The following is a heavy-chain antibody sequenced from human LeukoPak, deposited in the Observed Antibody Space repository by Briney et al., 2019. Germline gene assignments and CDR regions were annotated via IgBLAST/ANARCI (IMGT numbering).Heavy chain of an antibody. D-gene: IGHD3-22*01. Sequence: PSETLSLTCTVSGGSISSGSYYWSWIRQPAGKGLEWIGRIYTSGSTNYNPSLKSRVTISVDTSKNQFSLKLSSVTAADTAVYYCASLKLDDSSGYTGGYYFDYWGQGTLVTVSS. CDR3: ASLKLDDSSGYTGGYYFDY. J-gene: IGHJ4*02. CDR1: GGSISSGSYY. V-gene: IGHV4-61*02. CDR2: IYTSGST.